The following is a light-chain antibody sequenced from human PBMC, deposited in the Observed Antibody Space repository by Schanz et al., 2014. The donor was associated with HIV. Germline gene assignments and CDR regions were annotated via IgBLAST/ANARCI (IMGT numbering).Light chain of an antibody. Sequence: DIHMPQSPSTLSASVGDRVTITCRASQSIRSWLAWYQQKPGRAPNLLIYQASTLETGVPSRFSGSGSGTSFTLTITSLQPDDFATYYCQQCVTYPYTFGQGTKLDIK. V-gene: IGKV1-5*03. CDR3: QQCVTYPYT. CDR2: QAS. CDR1: QSIRSW. J-gene: IGKJ2*01.